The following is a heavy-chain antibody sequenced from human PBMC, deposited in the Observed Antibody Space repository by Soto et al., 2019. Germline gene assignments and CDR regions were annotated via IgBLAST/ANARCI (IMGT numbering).Heavy chain of an antibody. V-gene: IGHV1-2*04. CDR1: GYTFTGYY. D-gene: IGHD5-18*01. J-gene: IGHJ6*02. CDR3: ARGGYSYGYYYYGMDV. Sequence: ASVKVSCKASGYTFTGYYMHWVRQAPGQGLEWMGWINPNSGGTNYAQKIQGWVTMTRDTSISTAYMELSRLRSDDTAVYYCARGGYSYGYYYYGMDVWGQGTTVTVSS. CDR2: INPNSGGT.